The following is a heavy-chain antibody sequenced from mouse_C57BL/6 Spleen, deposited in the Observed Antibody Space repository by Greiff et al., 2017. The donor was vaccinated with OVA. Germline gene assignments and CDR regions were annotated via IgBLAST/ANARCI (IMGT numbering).Heavy chain of an antibody. D-gene: IGHD1-1*01. Sequence: VKLMESGTELVKPGASVKLSCKASGYTFTSYWMHWVKQRPGQGLEWIGNINPSNGGTNYNEKFKSKATLTVDKSSSTAYMQLSSLTSEDSAVYYCARADYYGSSTWYFDVWGTGTTVTVSS. CDR3: ARADYYGSSTWYFDV. CDR1: GYTFTSYW. J-gene: IGHJ1*03. V-gene: IGHV1-53*01. CDR2: INPSNGGT.